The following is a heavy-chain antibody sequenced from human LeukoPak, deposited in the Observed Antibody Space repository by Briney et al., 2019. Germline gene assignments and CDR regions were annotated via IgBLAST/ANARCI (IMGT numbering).Heavy chain of an antibody. D-gene: IGHD3-22*01. CDR2: IYPGDSDT. J-gene: IGHJ4*02. V-gene: IGHV5-51*01. Sequence: KPGESLKISCKGSGYRFSTYCIGWVRQMPGKGLEWMGIIYPGDSDTRYSPSFQGQVTISADKSITTAYLQWSNLKASDTAMYYCARHPPPSHFDSSGYYFPFDYWGQGTLVTVSS. CDR3: ARHPPPSHFDSSGYYFPFDY. CDR1: GYRFSTYC.